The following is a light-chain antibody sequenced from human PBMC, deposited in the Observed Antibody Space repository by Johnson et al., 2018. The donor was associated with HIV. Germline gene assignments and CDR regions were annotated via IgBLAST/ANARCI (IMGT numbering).Light chain of an antibody. Sequence: QSVLTQPPSVSAAPGQRVTISCSGSSSNIGDNFVSWYQQFPLRAPKVLIYDNNKRPSGIPDRFSGSKSGTSATLGITGLQTGDEANYYCGTWNSSLSVLYVFGTGTTVTVL. CDR1: SSNIGDNF. CDR2: DNN. J-gene: IGLJ1*01. V-gene: IGLV1-51*01. CDR3: GTWNSSLSVLYV.